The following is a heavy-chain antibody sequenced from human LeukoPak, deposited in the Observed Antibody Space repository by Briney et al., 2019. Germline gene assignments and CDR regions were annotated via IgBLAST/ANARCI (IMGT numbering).Heavy chain of an antibody. CDR1: GFTFSSYS. D-gene: IGHD3-9*01. CDR2: ISSSSSYI. CDR3: ARVRVLRYFDWSGDFDY. J-gene: IGHJ4*02. V-gene: IGHV3-21*01. Sequence: PGGSLRLSCAASGFTFSSYSMNWVRQAPGKGLEWVSSISSSSSYIYYADSVKGRFTISRDNAKNSLYLQMNSLRAEDTAVYYCARVRVLRYFDWSGDFDYWGQGTLVTVSS.